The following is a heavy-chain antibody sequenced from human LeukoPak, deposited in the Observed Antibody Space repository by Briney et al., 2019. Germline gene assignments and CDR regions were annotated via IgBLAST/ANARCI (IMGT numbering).Heavy chain of an antibody. CDR1: GFTFSSYS. Sequence: EGSLRLSCAASGFTFSSYSMNWVRQAPGKGLEWVSYISSSSSTIYYADSVKGRFTISRDNAKNSLYLQMNSLRAEDTAVYYCAKDKMYSDFWSGHDAFDIWGQGTMVTVSS. V-gene: IGHV3-48*01. CDR3: AKDKMYSDFWSGHDAFDI. CDR2: ISSSSSTI. D-gene: IGHD3-3*01. J-gene: IGHJ3*02.